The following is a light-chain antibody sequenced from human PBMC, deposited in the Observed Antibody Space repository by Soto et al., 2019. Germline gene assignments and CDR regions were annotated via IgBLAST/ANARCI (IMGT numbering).Light chain of an antibody. CDR2: AAS. V-gene: IGKV1-39*01. CDR1: QSISTH. J-gene: IGKJ1*01. Sequence: DIQMTQSPSSLSASVGDRVTITCRASQSISTHLNWYQQKPGRAPKLLIYAASSLHGGVPTRFSCSGTGTDFTLTINTQQPADFATYYCQQSYTATKTFGPGTKVEIK. CDR3: QQSYTATKT.